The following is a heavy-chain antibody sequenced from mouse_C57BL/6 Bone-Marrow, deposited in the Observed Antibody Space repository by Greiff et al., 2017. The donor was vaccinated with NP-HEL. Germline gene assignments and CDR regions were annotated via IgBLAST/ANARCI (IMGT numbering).Heavy chain of an antibody. J-gene: IGHJ4*01. V-gene: IGHV1-82*01. CDR2: IYPGDGDT. Sequence: QVQLQQSGPELVKPGASVKISCKASGYAFSSSWMNWVKQRPGKGLEWIGRIYPGDGDTNYNGKFKGKATLTADKSSSTAYMQLSSLTSEDSAVYFCAKIYYYGSSRYYYAMDYWGQGTSVTVSS. D-gene: IGHD1-1*01. CDR3: AKIYYYGSSRYYYAMDY. CDR1: GYAFSSSW.